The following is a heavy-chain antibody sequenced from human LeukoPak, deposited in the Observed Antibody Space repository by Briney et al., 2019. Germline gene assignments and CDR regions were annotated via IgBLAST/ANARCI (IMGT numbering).Heavy chain of an antibody. D-gene: IGHD3-10*01. CDR1: GFTFSSYW. CDR3: AGMDIGLVRD. J-gene: IGHJ4*02. Sequence: GGSLRLSCSASGFTFSSYWMSWVRQAPRKGLEWVANIKQDVSEKYYVDSVKGRFTIYRDNAKNSLSLQMNSVRAEDTAVCTCAGMDIGLVRDWGQGTLVTVSS. V-gene: IGHV3-7*01. CDR2: IKQDVSEK.